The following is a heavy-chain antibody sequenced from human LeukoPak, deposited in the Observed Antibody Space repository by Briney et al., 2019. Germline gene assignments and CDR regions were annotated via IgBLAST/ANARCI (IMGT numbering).Heavy chain of an antibody. V-gene: IGHV3-30*18. CDR2: ISYDGSNT. Sequence: GGSLRLSCAASGFTFSNYGMHWVRQAPGKGLEWVAVISYDGSNTIYAESVKGRFTNSRDNSKNTLFLQMNSLRAEDTAVYYCAKDQGSVVVVVAASDYWGQGTLVTVSS. J-gene: IGHJ4*02. CDR3: AKDQGSVVVVVAASDY. D-gene: IGHD2-15*01. CDR1: GFTFSNYG.